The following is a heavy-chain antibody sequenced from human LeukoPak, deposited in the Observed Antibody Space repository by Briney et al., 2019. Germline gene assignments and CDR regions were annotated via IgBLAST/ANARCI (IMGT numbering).Heavy chain of an antibody. CDR3: ARDYYDSSGYYYEDAFDI. CDR2: INAGNGNT. J-gene: IGHJ3*02. Sequence: GASVKVSCKASGYTFTSYAMHWVRQAPGQRLEWMGWINAGNGNTKYSQKFQGRVTITRDTSASTAYMELSSLRSEDTAVYYCARDYYDSSGYYYEDAFDIWGQGTMVTVSS. CDR1: GYTFTSYA. D-gene: IGHD3-22*01. V-gene: IGHV1-3*01.